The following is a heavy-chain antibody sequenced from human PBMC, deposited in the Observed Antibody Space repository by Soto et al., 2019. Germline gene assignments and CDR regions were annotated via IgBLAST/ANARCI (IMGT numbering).Heavy chain of an antibody. CDR1: GYSFTSYW. CDR3: ARQECSGGSCYSTPSTL. J-gene: IGHJ4*02. Sequence: EVQLVQSGAEVKKPGESLKISCKGSGYSFTSYWIGWVRQMPGKGLEWMGIIYPGDSDTRYSPSFQGQVTILADKSISTAYLQWSSLKASDTAMYYCARQECSGGSCYSTPSTLWGQGTLVTVSS. D-gene: IGHD2-15*01. V-gene: IGHV5-51*01. CDR2: IYPGDSDT.